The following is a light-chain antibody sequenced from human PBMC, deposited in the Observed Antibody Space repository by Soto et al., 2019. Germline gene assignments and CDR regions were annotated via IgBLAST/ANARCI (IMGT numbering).Light chain of an antibody. CDR2: STN. J-gene: IGLJ3*02. CDR3: VLYMGRGISM. CDR1: SGSVSTDNY. V-gene: IGLV8-61*01. Sequence: QTVVTQEPSLSVSPAGTVTLTFGLNSGSVSTDNYPSWYQQTPGQAPRTLIYSTNTRSSGVPDRFSGSILENKAALTITGAQADDESDYYCVLYMGRGISMFGGGTKLTVL.